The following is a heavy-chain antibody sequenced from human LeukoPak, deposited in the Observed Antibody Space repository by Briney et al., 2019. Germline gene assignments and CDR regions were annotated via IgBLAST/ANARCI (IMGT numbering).Heavy chain of an antibody. Sequence: PSETLSLTCTVSGGSISSYYWSWIRQPPGKGLEWIGYIYYSGSTNYNPSLKSRVTISVDTSKNQFSLKLSSVTAADTAVYYCARGAYSSLLQSYYYYGMDVWSQGTTVTVSS. CDR2: IYYSGST. V-gene: IGHV4-59*01. CDR3: ARGAYSSLLQSYYYYGMDV. J-gene: IGHJ6*02. CDR1: GGSISSYY. D-gene: IGHD6-6*01.